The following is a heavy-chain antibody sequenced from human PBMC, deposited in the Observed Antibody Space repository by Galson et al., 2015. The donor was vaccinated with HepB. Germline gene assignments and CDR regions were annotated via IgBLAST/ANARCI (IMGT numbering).Heavy chain of an antibody. CDR2: IWYDGSNK. D-gene: IGHD2-2*01. CDR3: ARASVVPAVEYNWFDP. Sequence: SLRLSCAASGFTFSSYGMHWVRQAPGKGPEWVAVIWYDGSNKYYADSVKGRFTISRDNSKNTLYLQMNSLRAEDTAVYYCARASVVPAVEYNWFDPWGQGTLVTVSS. J-gene: IGHJ5*02. CDR1: GFTFSSYG. V-gene: IGHV3-33*08.